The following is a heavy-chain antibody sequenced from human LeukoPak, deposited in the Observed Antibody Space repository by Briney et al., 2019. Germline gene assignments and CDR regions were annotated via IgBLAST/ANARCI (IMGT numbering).Heavy chain of an antibody. V-gene: IGHV4-39*02. J-gene: IGHJ5*02. CDR3: ATRLLISGTTDNWFDP. CDR1: GGSISSSGFS. CDR2: IFCGGST. Sequence: SETLSLTCTVSGGSISSSGFSWGWIRQPPGKGLEWIGTIFCGGSTYYDPSLKSRVTMSVDTSNKHYSLRLSYVTADDTVLYFWATRLLISGTTDNWFDPWGQGTLVTVSS. D-gene: IGHD1/OR15-1a*01.